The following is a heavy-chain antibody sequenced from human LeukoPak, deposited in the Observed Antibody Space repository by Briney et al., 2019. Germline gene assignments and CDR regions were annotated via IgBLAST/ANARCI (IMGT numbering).Heavy chain of an antibody. Sequence: GGSLRLSCAASGFTFGSYGMHWVRQAPGKGLEWVTFIRSDGSNKYYADSVKGRFTISRDNSKNTLYLQMNSLRAEDTAVYYCATNWGPTSTVDYWGQGTLVTVSS. D-gene: IGHD7-27*01. CDR2: IRSDGSNK. J-gene: IGHJ4*02. V-gene: IGHV3-30*02. CDR3: ATNWGPTSTVDY. CDR1: GFTFGSYG.